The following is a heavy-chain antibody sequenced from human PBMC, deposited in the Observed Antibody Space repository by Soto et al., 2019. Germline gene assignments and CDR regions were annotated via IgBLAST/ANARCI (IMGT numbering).Heavy chain of an antibody. CDR1: GDSVSSNSAA. Sequence: SQTLSLTCAISGDSVSSNSAAWNWIRQSPSRGLEWLGRTYYRSKWYNDYAVSVKSRITINPDTSKNQFSLKLSSVTAADTAVYYCARHVEPMIVVESTDYFDYWGQGTLVTVSS. V-gene: IGHV6-1*01. CDR3: ARHVEPMIVVESTDYFDY. D-gene: IGHD3-22*01. J-gene: IGHJ4*02. CDR2: TYYRSKWYN.